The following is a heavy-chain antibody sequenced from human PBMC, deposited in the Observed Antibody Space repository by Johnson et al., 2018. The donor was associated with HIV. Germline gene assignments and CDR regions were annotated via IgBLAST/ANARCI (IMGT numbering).Heavy chain of an antibody. CDR2: ISGSSGST. D-gene: IGHD6-13*01. CDR1: GFTFRSYA. Sequence: VQLVESGGGLVQPGGSLRLSCSASGFTFRSYAMSWVRQAPGQGLEWVSAISGSSGSTNSAYFVTGSVAISRDQSNNTLYLQKNSLRAEDTTVYYCARGALSPAAPDAFDIWGQGTMVTVSS. J-gene: IGHJ3*02. CDR3: ARGALSPAAPDAFDI. V-gene: IGHV3-23*04.